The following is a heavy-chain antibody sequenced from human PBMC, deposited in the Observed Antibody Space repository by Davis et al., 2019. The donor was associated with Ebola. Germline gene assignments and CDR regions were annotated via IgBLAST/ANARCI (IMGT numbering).Heavy chain of an antibody. CDR2: ISYDGSDK. V-gene: IGHV3-30*18. Sequence: SLKISCAASGFTFSSYGMHWVRQAPGKGLEWVAVISYDGSDKYYADSVKGRFTISRDNSKNTLYLQMNSLRAEDTAVYYCAKFGDYGDSTRGYWGQGTLVTVSS. CDR3: AKFGDYGDSTRGY. D-gene: IGHD4-17*01. J-gene: IGHJ4*02. CDR1: GFTFSSYG.